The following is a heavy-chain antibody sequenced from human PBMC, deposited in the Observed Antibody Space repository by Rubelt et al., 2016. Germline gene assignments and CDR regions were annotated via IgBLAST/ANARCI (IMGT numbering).Heavy chain of an antibody. J-gene: IGHJ4*02. V-gene: IGHV1-46*01. CDR1: GYTFTSYL. CDR2: INPNGGNT. Sequence: QVQLVQSGAEVKKPGASVKVSCKASGYTFTSYLMVWVRQAPGQGLACLGTINPNGGNTNYAQNVQGRGAMTRDTSTSTVYMELSSLRSEDTAVYYCAREIIAAAGFDYWGQGTLVTVSS. D-gene: IGHD6-25*01. CDR3: AREIIAAAGFDY.